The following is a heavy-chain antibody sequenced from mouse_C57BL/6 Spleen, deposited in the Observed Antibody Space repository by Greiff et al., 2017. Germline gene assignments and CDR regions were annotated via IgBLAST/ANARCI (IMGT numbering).Heavy chain of an antibody. D-gene: IGHD3-2*02. CDR2: IYPSDSET. Sequence: QVQLQQPGAELARPGSSVKLSCKASGYPFTSYWMHWVKQRPIQGLEWIGNIYPSDSETRYNQKFKDKATLTVDKSASTAYMQLSSLTSEDSAVYYFARSRELSLAWFAYWAQGTLVTVSA. J-gene: IGHJ3*01. CDR3: ARSRELSLAWFAY. CDR1: GYPFTSYW. V-gene: IGHV1-52*01.